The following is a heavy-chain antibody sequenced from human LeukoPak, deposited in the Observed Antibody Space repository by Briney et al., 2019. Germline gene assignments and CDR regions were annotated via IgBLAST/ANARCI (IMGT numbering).Heavy chain of an antibody. D-gene: IGHD6-6*01. CDR1: GFSFSSYS. Sequence: GGSLRLSCAASGFSFSSYSMNWARQSPGKGLEWDSYISSSSSTISYADSVKGRFTISRDNAKNSLYLQMNSLKTEDTAVYYCAKASSRAARPRDFDYWGQGTLVTVSS. CDR3: AKASSRAARPRDFDY. CDR2: ISSSSSTI. V-gene: IGHV3-48*01. J-gene: IGHJ4*02.